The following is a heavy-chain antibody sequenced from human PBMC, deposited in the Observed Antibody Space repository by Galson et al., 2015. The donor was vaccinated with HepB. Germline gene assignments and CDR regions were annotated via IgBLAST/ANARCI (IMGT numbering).Heavy chain of an antibody. J-gene: IGHJ6*02. CDR2: ISAYNGNT. CDR3: ASGLYYYDSSGHYYYYGMDV. D-gene: IGHD3-22*01. CDR1: GYTFTSYG. Sequence: SVKVSCKASGYTFTSYGISWVRQAPGQGLEWMGWISAYNGNTNYAQKLQGRVTMTTDTSTSTAYMELRSLRSDDTAVYYCASGLYYYDSSGHYYYYGMDVWGQGTMVTVSS. V-gene: IGHV1-18*04.